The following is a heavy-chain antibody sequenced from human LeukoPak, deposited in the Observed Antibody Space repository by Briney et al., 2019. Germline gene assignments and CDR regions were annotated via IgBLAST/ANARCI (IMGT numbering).Heavy chain of an antibody. CDR2: INHSGST. CDR1: GGSFSGYY. CDR3: ASGLTWLLWNY. D-gene: IGHD3-3*01. Sequence: SETLSLTCAAYGGSFSGYYWSWIRQPPGKGLEWIGEINHSGSTNYNPSLKSRVTISVDTSKNQFSLKLSSVTTADTAVYYCASGLTWLLWNYWGQGTLVTVSS. J-gene: IGHJ4*02. V-gene: IGHV4-34*01.